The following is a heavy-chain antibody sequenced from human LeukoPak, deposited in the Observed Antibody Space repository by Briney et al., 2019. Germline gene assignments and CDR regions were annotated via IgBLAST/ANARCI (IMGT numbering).Heavy chain of an antibody. J-gene: IGHJ4*02. CDR3: AKEAYGDYFFDY. CDR1: GFTFNSYG. D-gene: IGHD4-17*01. Sequence: GGSLRLSCAASGFTFNSYGMSWVRQAPGKGLEWVSATSGSGGSTYYADSVKGRFTISRDNSKNTLYLQMNSLRAEDTAVYYCAKEAYGDYFFDYWGQGTLVTVSS. CDR2: TSGSGGST. V-gene: IGHV3-23*01.